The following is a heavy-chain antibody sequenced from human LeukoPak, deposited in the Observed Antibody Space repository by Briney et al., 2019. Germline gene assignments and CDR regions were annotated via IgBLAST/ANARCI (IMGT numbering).Heavy chain of an antibody. CDR2: MYYSGST. CDR1: GGSFSGYY. J-gene: IGHJ4*02. V-gene: IGHV4-59*01. Sequence: SETLSLTCAVYGGSFSGYYWSWIRQPPGKGLEWIGYMYYSGSTNYNPSLKSRVTISVDTSKNQFSLKLSSVTAADTAVYYCASSRWRYGSVDYWGQGTLVTVSS. D-gene: IGHD3-10*01. CDR3: ASSRWRYGSVDY.